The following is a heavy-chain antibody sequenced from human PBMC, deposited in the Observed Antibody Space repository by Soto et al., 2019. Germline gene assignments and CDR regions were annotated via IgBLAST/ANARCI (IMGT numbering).Heavy chain of an antibody. J-gene: IGHJ3*02. D-gene: IGHD3-22*01. CDR3: AKDLYYYDSSGPTGVGAFDI. CDR2: ISGSGGST. V-gene: IGHV3-23*01. CDR1: GFTFSSYA. Sequence: PGGSLRLSCAASGFTFSSYAMSWVRQAPGKGLEWVSAISGSGGSTYYADSVKGRFTISRDNSKNTLYLQMNSLRAEDTAVYYCAKDLYYYDSSGPTGVGAFDIWGQGTMVTVSS.